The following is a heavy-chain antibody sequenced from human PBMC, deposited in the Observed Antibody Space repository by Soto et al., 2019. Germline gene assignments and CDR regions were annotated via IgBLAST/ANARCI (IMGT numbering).Heavy chain of an antibody. J-gene: IGHJ5*02. Sequence: ASVKVSCKVSGYTLTELSMHWVRQAPGKGLEWMGGFDPEDGETIYAQKFQGRVTMTEDTSTDTAYMELSSLRSEDAAVYYCATDSVGIVLVPAAISGFDPWGQGTLVTVSS. V-gene: IGHV1-24*01. CDR2: FDPEDGET. CDR3: ATDSVGIVLVPAAISGFDP. D-gene: IGHD2-2*01. CDR1: GYTLTELS.